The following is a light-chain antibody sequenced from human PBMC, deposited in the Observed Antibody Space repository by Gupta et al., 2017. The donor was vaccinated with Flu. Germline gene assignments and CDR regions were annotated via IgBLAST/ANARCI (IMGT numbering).Light chain of an antibody. CDR3: QTWGSGIRV. Sequence: QLVLTQSPSASASLGASVKLTCTLSSGHSNYAIAWHQQHPQKGPRYMMRGNNDGSHNQGDGVPDRFSASGAAADRYLTISSPQAEAEDDYYFQTWGSGIRVFGGGTKLTVL. CDR1: SGHSNYA. CDR2: GNNDGSH. J-gene: IGLJ3*02. V-gene: IGLV4-69*01.